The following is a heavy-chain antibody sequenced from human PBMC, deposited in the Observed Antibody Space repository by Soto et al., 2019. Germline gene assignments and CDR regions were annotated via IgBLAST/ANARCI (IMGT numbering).Heavy chain of an antibody. D-gene: IGHD1-26*01. CDR1: GFTFSSYA. V-gene: IGHV3-64*01. J-gene: IGHJ4*02. CDR3: ARDTKSGSYSLDY. Sequence: EVQLVESGGGLVQPGGSLRLSCAASGFTFSSYAMHWVRQAPGKGLEYVSAISSNGGSTYYANSVKGRFTISRDNSKNTLYLQMGSLRAEAMAVYYCARDTKSGSYSLDYWGQGTLVTVSS. CDR2: ISSNGGST.